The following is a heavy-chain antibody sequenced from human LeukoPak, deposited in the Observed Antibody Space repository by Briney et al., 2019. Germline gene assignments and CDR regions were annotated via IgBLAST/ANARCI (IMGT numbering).Heavy chain of an antibody. CDR3: ARAGRGISIDGLLLGFDY. D-gene: IGHD1-26*01. V-gene: IGHV1-46*01. Sequence: GASVKVSCKASGYTFTSYYMHWVRQAPGQGLEWMGIINPIGGSTSYAQKFQGRVTMTRDTSTSTVYMELSSLRSEDTAVYYCARAGRGISIDGLLLGFDYWGQGTLVTVSS. J-gene: IGHJ4*02. CDR1: GYTFTSYY. CDR2: INPIGGST.